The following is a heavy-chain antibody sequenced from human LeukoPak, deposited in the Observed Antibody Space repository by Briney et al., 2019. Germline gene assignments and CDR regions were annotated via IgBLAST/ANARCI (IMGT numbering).Heavy chain of an antibody. Sequence: ASVKVSCKASGYTFTGYYIHWVRQAPGQGLEWVGWINPNSGATNYAQEFQGRVTMTRDTSISTAYMELSRLRSDDTAVCYCARDRRRFIESWGQGTLVTVSS. CDR2: INPNSGAT. J-gene: IGHJ4*02. V-gene: IGHV1-2*02. CDR3: ARDRRRFIES. CDR1: GYTFTGYY.